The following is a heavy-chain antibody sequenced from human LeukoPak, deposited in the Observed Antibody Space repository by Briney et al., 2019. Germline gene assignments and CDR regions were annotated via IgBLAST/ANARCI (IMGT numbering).Heavy chain of an antibody. CDR3: ARDYGGSSPFDY. Sequence: GGTLRLSCAASGFTFSSYGMHWVRQAPGKGLEWVSYISSSGSTIYYADSVKGRFTISRDNAKNSLYLQMNSLRAEDTAVYYCARDYGGSSPFDYWGQGTLVTVSS. J-gene: IGHJ4*02. V-gene: IGHV3-48*04. CDR2: ISSSGSTI. D-gene: IGHD4-23*01. CDR1: GFTFSSYG.